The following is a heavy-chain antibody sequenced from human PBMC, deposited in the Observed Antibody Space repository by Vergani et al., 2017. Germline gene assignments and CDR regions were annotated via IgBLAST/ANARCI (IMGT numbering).Heavy chain of an antibody. J-gene: IGHJ4*02. CDR3: ARGLNYYDSRPLDY. CDR1: GFTFSSYW. D-gene: IGHD3-22*01. CDR2: IKQDGSEK. V-gene: IGHV3-7*03. Sequence: EVQLVESGGGLVQPGGSLRLSCAASGFTFSSYWMSWVRQAPGKGLEWVANIKQDGSEKYYVDSVKGRFTISRDNAKNSLYLQMNSLRAEDTAVYYCARGLNYYDSRPLDYWGQGTLVTVSS.